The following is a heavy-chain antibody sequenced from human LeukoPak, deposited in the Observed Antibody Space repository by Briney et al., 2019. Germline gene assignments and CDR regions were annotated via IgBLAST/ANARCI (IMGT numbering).Heavy chain of an antibody. V-gene: IGHV4-59*01. D-gene: IGHD3-16*02. Sequence: SEILSLTCTVSDGFISCYYWSLLRQPPGGGVERGVFNYYSGSTNYNPSLKSRVTISVDTSKNPFSLKLSTVTAADTAVYYCARGDYDYVWGRYRYVHWFDPWGQGTLVTVSS. J-gene: IGHJ5*02. CDR3: ARGDYDYVWGRYRYVHWFDP. CDR1: DGFISCYY. CDR2: NYYSGST.